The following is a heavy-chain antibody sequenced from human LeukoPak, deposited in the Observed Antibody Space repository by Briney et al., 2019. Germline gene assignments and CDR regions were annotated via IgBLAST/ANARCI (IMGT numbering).Heavy chain of an antibody. V-gene: IGHV1-18*01. CDR1: GYTFISYG. D-gene: IGHD6-13*01. Sequence: GASVKVSCKTSGYTFISYGISWLRQAPGQGIEWMGWISANKGDTEYAQKFQGRLTVTRDTSTSTAYMELKRLKSDDTAVYYCARVNTAAGTGGSYEYAFDIWGQGTMVTVSS. J-gene: IGHJ3*02. CDR2: ISANKGDT. CDR3: ARVNTAAGTGGSYEYAFDI.